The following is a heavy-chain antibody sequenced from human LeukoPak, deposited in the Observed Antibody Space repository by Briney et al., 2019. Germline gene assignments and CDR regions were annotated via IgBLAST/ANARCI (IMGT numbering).Heavy chain of an antibody. Sequence: PSETLSLTCTVSGGSISSYYWSWVRQAPGKGLEWVSAISGSGGSTYYADSVKGRFTISRDNSKNTLYLQMNSLRAEDTAVYYCAGDSWGQGTLVTVSS. CDR3: AGDS. CDR2: ISGSGGST. V-gene: IGHV3-23*01. J-gene: IGHJ4*02. CDR1: GGSISSYY.